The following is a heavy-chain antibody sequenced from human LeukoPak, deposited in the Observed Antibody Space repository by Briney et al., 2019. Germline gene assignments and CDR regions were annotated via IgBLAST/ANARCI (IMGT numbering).Heavy chain of an antibody. V-gene: IGHV3-7*01. CDR3: ARDGTAPGLYFDL. CDR2: IRQDGGEK. CDR1: GFTFSSYW. J-gene: IGHJ4*01. Sequence: GGSLRLSCAVSGFTFSSYWMNWVRQAPGKGLGWVASIRQDGGEKSYVDSVKGRFTISRDNTRNSLYLHMSSLRAEDTAVYYCARDGTAPGLYFDLWGQGTLVTVSS. D-gene: IGHD6-13*01.